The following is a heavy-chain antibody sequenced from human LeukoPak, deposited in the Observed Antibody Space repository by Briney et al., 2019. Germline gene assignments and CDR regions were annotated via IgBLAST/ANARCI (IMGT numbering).Heavy chain of an antibody. V-gene: IGHV3-48*03. J-gene: IGHJ5*02. CDR1: GFTFSSYE. CDR3: AKAIVGATTPRGFDP. D-gene: IGHD1-26*01. CDR2: ISSSGSTI. Sequence: GGSLRLSCAASGFTFSSYEMNWVRQAPGKGLEWVSYISSSGSTIYYADSVKGRFTISRDNSKNTLYLQMNSLRAEDTAVYYCAKAIVGATTPRGFDPWGQGTLVTVSS.